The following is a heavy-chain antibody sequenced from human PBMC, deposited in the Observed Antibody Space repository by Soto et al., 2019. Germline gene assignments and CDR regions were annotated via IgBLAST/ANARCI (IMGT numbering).Heavy chain of an antibody. CDR1: GYNFINHW. CDR3: ARPTYCSSTHCSPFDY. D-gene: IGHD2-2*01. Sequence: GESLKISCKGSGYNFINHWIAWVRQMPGKGVGWMGIVYPDDSDTRYSQSFQGQVTISADKSITTAYLQWSSLEASDTAMYYCARPTYCSSTHCSPFDYWGQGTLVTVSS. V-gene: IGHV5-51*01. J-gene: IGHJ4*02. CDR2: VYPDDSDT.